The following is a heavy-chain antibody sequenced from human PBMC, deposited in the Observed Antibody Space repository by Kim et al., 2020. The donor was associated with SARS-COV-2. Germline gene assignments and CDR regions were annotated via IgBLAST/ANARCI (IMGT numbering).Heavy chain of an antibody. CDR1: GFTFSSYS. D-gene: IGHD6-19*01. CDR3: AKEEGSGYSSGWTYYYYGMDV. V-gene: IGHV3-30*18. CDR2: ISYNGSNK. Sequence: GGSLRLSCAASGFTFSSYSMNWVRQAPGKGLEWVSFISYNGSNKYYADSVKGRFTISRDNAKNTLYLQMNSLRAEDTAVYYCAKEEGSGYSSGWTYYYYGMDVWGQGTKVTVSS. J-gene: IGHJ6*02.